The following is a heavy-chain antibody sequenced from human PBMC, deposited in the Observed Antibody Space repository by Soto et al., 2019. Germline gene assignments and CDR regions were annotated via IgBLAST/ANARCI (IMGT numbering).Heavy chain of an antibody. D-gene: IGHD3-9*01. CDR1: GYTFTSYG. J-gene: IGHJ6*02. CDR3: ARDGYYDILTGYPDYYGMDV. Sequence: ASVKVSCKASGYTFTSYGISWVRQAPGQGLEWMGWISAYNGNTNYAQKLQGRVTMTTDTSTSTAYMELRSLRSDDTAVYYCARDGYYDILTGYPDYYGMDVWGQGTTVTVS. CDR2: ISAYNGNT. V-gene: IGHV1-18*01.